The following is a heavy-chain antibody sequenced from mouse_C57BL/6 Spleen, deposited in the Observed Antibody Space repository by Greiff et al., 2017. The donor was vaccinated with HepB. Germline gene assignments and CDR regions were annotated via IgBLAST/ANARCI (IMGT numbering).Heavy chain of an antibody. J-gene: IGHJ2*01. CDR3: ANESPYYFDY. V-gene: IGHV1-82*01. Sequence: VQLQQSGPELVKPGASVKISRKASGYAFSSSWMNWVKQRPGKGLEWIGRIYPGDGDTNYNGKFKGKATLTADKSSSTAYMQLSSLTSEDSAVYFCANESPYYFDYWGQGTTLTVSS. CDR1: GYAFSSSW. CDR2: IYPGDGDT.